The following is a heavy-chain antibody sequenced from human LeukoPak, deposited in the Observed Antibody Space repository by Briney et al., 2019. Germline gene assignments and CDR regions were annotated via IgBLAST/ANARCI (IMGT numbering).Heavy chain of an antibody. J-gene: IGHJ4*02. Sequence: ASVKVSCKASGYSFTDYYIHWVRQAPGQGLEWMGWINPSSGDTSYAQNFHGRVTMTRDWSINTAYLEVSSVKSDDTVVFYCARGEQWLIRYWGQGTLVTVSS. CDR3: ARGEQWLIRY. CDR2: INPSSGDT. V-gene: IGHV1-2*02. CDR1: GYSFTDYY. D-gene: IGHD6-19*01.